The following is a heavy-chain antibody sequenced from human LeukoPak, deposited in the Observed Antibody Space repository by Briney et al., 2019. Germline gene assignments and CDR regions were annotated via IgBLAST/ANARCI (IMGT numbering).Heavy chain of an antibody. J-gene: IGHJ4*02. V-gene: IGHV3-74*01. D-gene: IGHD4-11*01. CDR1: GFTFSNYW. CDR2: INPGGSST. Sequence: GGSLGLSCAASGFTFSNYWMHWVRQVPGKGLVWVSRINPGGSSTTYADSVKGRFTISRDNAKNTLYLQMNSLRAEDTAAYYCARSNQADDYWGQGTLVTVSS. CDR3: ARSNQADDY.